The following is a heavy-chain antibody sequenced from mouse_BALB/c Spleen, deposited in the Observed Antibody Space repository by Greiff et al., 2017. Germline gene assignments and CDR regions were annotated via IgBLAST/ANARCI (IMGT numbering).Heavy chain of an antibody. J-gene: IGHJ2*01. V-gene: IGHV3-2*02. CDR1: GYSITSDYA. CDR3: ARNHYGYDY. Sequence: EVQLVESGPGLVKPSQSLSLTCTVTGYSITSDYAWNWIRQFPGNKLEWMGYISYSGSTSYNPSLKSRISITRDTSKNQFFLQLNSVTTEDTATYYCARNHYGYDYWGQGTTLTVSS. CDR2: ISYSGST. D-gene: IGHD2-2*01.